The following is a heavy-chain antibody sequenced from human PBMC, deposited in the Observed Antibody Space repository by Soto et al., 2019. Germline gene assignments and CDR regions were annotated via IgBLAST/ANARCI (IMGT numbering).Heavy chain of an antibody. D-gene: IGHD3-3*01. V-gene: IGHV2-5*02. CDR3: AHRRGALAGPILEWLLYGVDAFDI. J-gene: IGHJ3*02. Sequence: SGPTLVNPTQTLTLTCTFSGFSLSTSGVGVGWIRQPPGKALEWLALIYWDDDKRYSPSLKSRLTITKDTSKNQVVLTMTNMDPVDTATYYCAHRRGALAGPILEWLLYGVDAFDIWGQGTMVTVSS. CDR2: IYWDDDK. CDR1: GFSLSTSGVG.